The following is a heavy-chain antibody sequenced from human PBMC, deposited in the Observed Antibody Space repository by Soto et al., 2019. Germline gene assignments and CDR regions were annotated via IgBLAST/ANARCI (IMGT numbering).Heavy chain of an antibody. J-gene: IGHJ4*02. CDR3: ATLWFGESPY. D-gene: IGHD3-10*01. CDR2: IYYSGST. CDR1: GGSISRNSYY. V-gene: IGHV4-39*01. Sequence: QLQLQESGPGLVKPSETLSLTCTVSGGSISRNSYYWGWIRQPPGKGLEWIGSIYYSGSTYYNPSLTSRVTISVDTSKNQFSLELSSVPAAATAVYYCATLWFGESPYWGQGTLVTVSS.